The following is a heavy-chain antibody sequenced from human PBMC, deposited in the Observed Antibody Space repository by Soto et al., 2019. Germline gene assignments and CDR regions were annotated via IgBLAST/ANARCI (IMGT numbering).Heavy chain of an antibody. J-gene: IGHJ6*02. Sequence: QVQLVQSGAEVKKPGASVKVSCKASGYTFTSYAMHWVRQAPGQRLECMGWINAGNGNTKYSQKFQGRVTITRDTSASTAYMELSSLISEDTAVYYCASKDSNYYYYGMDVWGQGTTVTVSS. V-gene: IGHV1-3*01. D-gene: IGHD4-4*01. CDR1: GYTFTSYA. CDR3: ASKDSNYYYYGMDV. CDR2: INAGNGNT.